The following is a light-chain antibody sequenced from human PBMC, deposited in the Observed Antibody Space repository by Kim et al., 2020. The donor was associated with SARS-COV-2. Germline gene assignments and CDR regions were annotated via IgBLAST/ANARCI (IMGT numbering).Light chain of an antibody. CDR1: QTISNN. CDR2: DAS. V-gene: IGKV3-15*01. J-gene: IGKJ1*01. Sequence: SPGERATLTSRASQTISNNLAWYQQKPGQAPRLLMYDASTKAKGIPARFSGSGSGTEFTLTISSLQSEDFAVYYCHQYDDWPRTFGQGTKVDIK. CDR3: HQYDDWPRT.